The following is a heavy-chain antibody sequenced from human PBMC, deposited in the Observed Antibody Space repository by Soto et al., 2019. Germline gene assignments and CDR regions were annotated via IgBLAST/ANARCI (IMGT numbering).Heavy chain of an antibody. V-gene: IGHV4-39*01. Sequence: SDPLSLTCTVSGRTFNINADFCYLALIRQPPGKGLKWIGSIDNGGNTHYNAPLKSRVIIYADTSKNQFSLSLNSVTAADTAVYYRVKPSLIMAPTWGQGIQVT. D-gene: IGHD3-16*01. CDR2: IDNGGNT. CDR1: GRTFNINADF. CDR3: VKPSLIMAPT. J-gene: IGHJ4*02.